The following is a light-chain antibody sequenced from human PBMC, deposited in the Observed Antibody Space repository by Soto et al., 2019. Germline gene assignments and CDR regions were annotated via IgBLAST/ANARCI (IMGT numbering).Light chain of an antibody. V-gene: IGLV2-14*03. CDR3: GSYTSSITLV. CDR1: SSDVGGYNY. CDR2: DVN. Sequence: QSALTQPASVSGSPGQSITISCTGTSSDVGGYNYVSWYQHHPGKVPKLLIYDVNVRPPGISNSFSGSKSGNTASLTISGLQAEDEGHYYCGSYTSSITLVFGGGTKVTVL. J-gene: IGLJ2*01.